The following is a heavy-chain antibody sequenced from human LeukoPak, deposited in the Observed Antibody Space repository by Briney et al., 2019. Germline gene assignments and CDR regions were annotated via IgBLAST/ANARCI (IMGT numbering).Heavy chain of an antibody. CDR1: GFTFSSFW. D-gene: IGHD2-21*02. CDR2: IKEDGSEE. V-gene: IGHV3-7*01. J-gene: IGHJ4*02. CDR3: ARDPGDDAGTYFDY. Sequence: GGSLRLSCAASGFTFSSFWMSWVRQAPGKGLEWVANIKEDGSEEYHVDSMRGRFTISRDNAKNSLYLQMNSLEAEDTAVYYCARDPGDDAGTYFDYWGQGTVVTVSS.